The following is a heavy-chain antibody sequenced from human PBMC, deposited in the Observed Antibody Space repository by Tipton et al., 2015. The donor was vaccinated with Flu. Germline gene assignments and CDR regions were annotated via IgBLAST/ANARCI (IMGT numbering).Heavy chain of an antibody. CDR2: ITCDGSKT. CDR3: AKDMASDLYYAFWGYSGLGV. V-gene: IGHV3-43*02. CDR1: GITLNDYA. Sequence: SLRLSCAASGITLNDYAIHWVRQAPGQGLEWVSLITCDGSKTYYSDSVKGRFTVSRDNSKNSLYLQMNNLRSEDTALYYCAKDMASDLYYAFWGYSGLGVWGPGSAVTLSS. J-gene: IGHJ6*02. D-gene: IGHD3-3*01.